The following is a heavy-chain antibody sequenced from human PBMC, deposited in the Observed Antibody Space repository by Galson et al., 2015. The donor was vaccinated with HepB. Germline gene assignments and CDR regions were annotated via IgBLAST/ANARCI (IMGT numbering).Heavy chain of an antibody. Sequence: LSLTCTVSGASVCSGDYYWSWIRQPPGKGLEWIGYIHYSENTNYNPSLQSRVTISVDTSKNQFSLKLSPVTAADTAVYYCARQSGVIVVVPAAIRRRVHYGMDVWGQGTTVTVSS. CDR3: ARQSGVIVVVPAAIRRRVHYGMDV. CDR1: GASVCSGDYY. J-gene: IGHJ6*02. D-gene: IGHD2-2*02. CDR2: IHYSENT. V-gene: IGHV4-61*08.